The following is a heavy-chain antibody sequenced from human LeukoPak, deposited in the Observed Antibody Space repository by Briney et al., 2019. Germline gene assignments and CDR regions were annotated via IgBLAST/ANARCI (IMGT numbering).Heavy chain of an antibody. V-gene: IGHV1-8*01. J-gene: IGHJ4*02. CDR2: MNPNSGNT. CDR1: GYTFTSYD. CDR3: ARNYYDSSGYYRPFDY. D-gene: IGHD3-22*01. Sequence: GASVKVSCKASGYTFTSYDINWVRQATGQGLEWMGWMNPNSGNTGYAQKFQGRVTMTRNTSISTAYMELSSLRSEDTAVYYCARNYYDSSGYYRPFDYWGQGTLVTVSS.